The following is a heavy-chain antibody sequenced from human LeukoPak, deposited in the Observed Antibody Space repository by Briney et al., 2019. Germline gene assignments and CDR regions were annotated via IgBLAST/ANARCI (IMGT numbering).Heavy chain of an antibody. Sequence: GGSLRLSCVASGFDFNNYDLHWVRQAPGKGLEWVAFIKFHGHETFYADSVEGRFTFSRDNSRNTVYLQMNNLRPEDTAVYYCAVGTGFAEYFQYWGQGTLVTVSS. CDR2: IKFHGHET. D-gene: IGHD3-10*01. CDR3: AVGTGFAEYFQY. V-gene: IGHV3-30*02. J-gene: IGHJ1*01. CDR1: GFDFNNYD.